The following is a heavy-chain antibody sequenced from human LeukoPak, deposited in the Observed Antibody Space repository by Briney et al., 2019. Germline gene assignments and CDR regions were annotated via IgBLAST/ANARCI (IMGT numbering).Heavy chain of an antibody. CDR1: GFTFSSYS. Sequence: PGGSLRLSXAASGFTFSSYSMNWVRQAPGKGLEWVSYISSSSSTIYYADSVKGRFTISRENAKNSLYLQMNSLRAEDTAVYYCARDSGIWYFDLWGRGTLVTVSS. CDR3: ARDSGIWYFDL. V-gene: IGHV3-48*01. D-gene: IGHD1-14*01. J-gene: IGHJ2*01. CDR2: ISSSSSTI.